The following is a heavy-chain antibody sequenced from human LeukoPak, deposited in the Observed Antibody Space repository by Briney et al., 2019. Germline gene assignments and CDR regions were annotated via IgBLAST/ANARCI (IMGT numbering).Heavy chain of an antibody. J-gene: IGHJ5*02. CDR2: FDPKDGDT. CDR1: GYTLTELS. D-gene: IGHD6-25*01. CDR3: ARRPAARHSLGFDP. Sequence: GASVKVSCKVSGYTLTELSVHWVRQAPGKGLEWMGNFDPKDGDTIYAQRFQGRVTMTEDTSTHTAYMELSSLRSEDTAVYYCARRPAARHSLGFDPWGQGTLVTVSS. V-gene: IGHV1-24*01.